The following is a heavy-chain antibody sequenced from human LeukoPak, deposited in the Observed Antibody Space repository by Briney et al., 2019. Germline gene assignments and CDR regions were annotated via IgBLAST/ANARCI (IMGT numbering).Heavy chain of an antibody. J-gene: IGHJ6*03. CDR1: GFTFSDYY. CDR2: ISSSGSTI. D-gene: IGHD5-18*01. V-gene: IGHV3-11*01. CDR3: ARPPIQLWSEYYYYYMDV. Sequence: GSLRLSCAASGFTFSDYYMSWIRPAPGKGLEWVSYISSSGSTIYYADSVKGRFTISRDNAKNSLYLQMNSLRAEDTAVYYCARPPIQLWSEYYYYYMDVWGKGTTVTVSS.